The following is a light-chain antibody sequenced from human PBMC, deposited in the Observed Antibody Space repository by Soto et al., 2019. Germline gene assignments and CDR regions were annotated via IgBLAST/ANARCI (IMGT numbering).Light chain of an antibody. V-gene: IGLV2-8*01. Sequence: QSVLTQPPSASGSPGQSVTISCTGTSSDVGGYNYVSWYQQHPGKAPKLMIYEVSKRPSGGPDRFSGSKSGNTASLTVSGLQAEDEADYYCSSYAGSNTNYVFGTGTKVTVL. CDR3: SSYAGSNTNYV. J-gene: IGLJ1*01. CDR2: EVS. CDR1: SSDVGGYNY.